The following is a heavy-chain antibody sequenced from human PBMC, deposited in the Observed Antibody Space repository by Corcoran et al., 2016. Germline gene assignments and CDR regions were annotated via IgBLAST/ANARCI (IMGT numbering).Heavy chain of an antibody. CDR2: ISWDGGST. CDR3: AKDRGPGIAAAGMGPAEYFQH. V-gene: IGHV3-43*01. J-gene: IGHJ1*01. Sequence: EVQLVESGGVVVQPGGSLRLSCAASGFTFDDYTMHWVRQAPGKGLEWVSLISWDGGSTYYVDSVKGRFTISRDNSKNSLYLQMNSLRTEDTAWYYCAKDRGPGIAAAGMGPAEYFQHWGQGTLVTVSS. D-gene: IGHD6-13*01. CDR1: GFTFDDYT.